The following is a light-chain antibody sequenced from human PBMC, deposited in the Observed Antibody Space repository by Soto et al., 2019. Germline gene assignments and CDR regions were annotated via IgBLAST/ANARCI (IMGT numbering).Light chain of an antibody. Sequence: QPVLTQPASVSGSPGQSITISCTGTSSDVGTYKYVSWYQQHPGKAPKLMIYEVSNRPSGVSSRFSGSKSGNTASLTISGLQAEDEADYFCSSYTITSTVVFGGGTQLTVL. J-gene: IGLJ2*01. CDR3: SSYTITSTVV. V-gene: IGLV2-14*01. CDR1: SSDVGTYKY. CDR2: EVS.